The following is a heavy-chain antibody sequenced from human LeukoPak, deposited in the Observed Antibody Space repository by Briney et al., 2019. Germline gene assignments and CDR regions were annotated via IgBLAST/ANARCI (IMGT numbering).Heavy chain of an antibody. Sequence: GASLQISCKGSGYSFTSYWIGWVRQMPGKGLEWMGIIYPGDSDTRYSPSFQGQVTISADKSISTAYLQWSSLKASDTAMYYCARVRVSSSWYTDYYFDYWGQGTLVTVSS. D-gene: IGHD6-13*01. CDR3: ARVRVSSSWYTDYYFDY. CDR1: GYSFTSYW. J-gene: IGHJ4*02. CDR2: IYPGDSDT. V-gene: IGHV5-51*01.